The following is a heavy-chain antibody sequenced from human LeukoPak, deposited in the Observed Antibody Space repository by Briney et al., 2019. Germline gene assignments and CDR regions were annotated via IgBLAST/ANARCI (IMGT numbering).Heavy chain of an antibody. J-gene: IGHJ5*02. CDR3: AREAGIDYYGSGSRGWFDP. V-gene: IGHV1-18*01. CDR2: ISAYNGNT. Sequence: GASVKDSCKASGYTFTSYGISWLRQAPRQGLEWMGWISAYNGNTNYAQKLQGRVTMTTDTSTSTAYMELRSLRSDDTAVYYCAREAGIDYYGSGSRGWFDPWGQGTLVTVSS. D-gene: IGHD3-10*01. CDR1: GYTFTSYG.